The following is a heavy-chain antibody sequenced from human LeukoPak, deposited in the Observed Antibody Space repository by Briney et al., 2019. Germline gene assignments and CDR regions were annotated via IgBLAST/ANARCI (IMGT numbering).Heavy chain of an antibody. Sequence: GGSLRVSCAASGSTFSVFWMHWVRRAPGKGAVWVSRINSDGSSTDYADSVKGRFTVSRDNAKNTLYLQMNSLRTEDTAVYYCARRWAVAAVDYWGQGTLVTVSS. CDR3: ARRWAVAAVDY. CDR1: GSTFSVFW. J-gene: IGHJ4*02. V-gene: IGHV3-74*01. CDR2: INSDGSST. D-gene: IGHD6-19*01.